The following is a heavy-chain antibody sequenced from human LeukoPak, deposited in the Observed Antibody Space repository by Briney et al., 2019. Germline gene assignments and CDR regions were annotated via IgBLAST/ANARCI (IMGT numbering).Heavy chain of an antibody. CDR3: AKESQMYYDTSGYYYFDS. V-gene: IGHV3-23*01. J-gene: IGHJ4*02. CDR1: GFTFSTYA. Sequence: GGSLRLSCAASGFTFSTYAMSWVRQSPGKGLEWVSCISGSGGSTYYADSVKGRFTLSRDNYKSTLYLQMNSLRAEDTAVYYCAKESQMYYDTSGYYYFDSWGQGALVTVSS. CDR2: ISGSGGST. D-gene: IGHD3-22*01.